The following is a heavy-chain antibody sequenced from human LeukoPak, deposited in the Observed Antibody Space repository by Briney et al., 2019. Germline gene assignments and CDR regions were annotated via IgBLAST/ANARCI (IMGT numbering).Heavy chain of an antibody. J-gene: IGHJ4*02. CDR2: ISWNSGSI. V-gene: IGHV3-9*01. CDR1: GFTFDDYA. CDR3: AKEGGDLSWDLTN. D-gene: IGHD3-16*02. Sequence: GGSLRLSCAASGFTFDDYAMHWVRQAPGKGLEWVSGISWNSGSIGYADSVKGRFTISRDNAKNSLYLQMNSLRAEDTALYYCAKEGGDLSWDLTNWGQGTLVTVSS.